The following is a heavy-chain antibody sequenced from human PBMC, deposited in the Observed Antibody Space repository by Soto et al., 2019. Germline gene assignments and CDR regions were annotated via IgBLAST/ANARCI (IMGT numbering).Heavy chain of an antibody. V-gene: IGHV2-26*01. CDR2: IFSNGEK. CDR3: ARYISIPAAVDNWFDP. D-gene: IGHD2-2*01. Sequence: QVTLKESGPVLVKPTETLTLTCTVSGFSLSSAGMGVSWIRQPPGKALEWLANIFSNGEKSYTTSLKSRLTISKDTSKSQVVLTMTNLAPVDTGTYYCARYISIPAAVDNWFDPWGQGTLVTVSS. CDR1: GFSLSSAGMG. J-gene: IGHJ5*02.